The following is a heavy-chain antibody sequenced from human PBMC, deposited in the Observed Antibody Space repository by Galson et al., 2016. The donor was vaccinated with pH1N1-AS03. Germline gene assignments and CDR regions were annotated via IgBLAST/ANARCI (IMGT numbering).Heavy chain of an antibody. Sequence: SLRLSCAASGFTFSDYYMSWIRQAPGKGLEWVSYISSSSGYTNYADSVKGRFTISRDNAKNSLYLQMNSLRAEDTAVYYCARAYYYDSSGYYSGVGYWGQGTLVTVSP. V-gene: IGHV3-11*06. J-gene: IGHJ4*02. CDR1: GFTFSDYY. CDR2: ISSSSGYT. D-gene: IGHD3-22*01. CDR3: ARAYYYDSSGYYSGVGY.